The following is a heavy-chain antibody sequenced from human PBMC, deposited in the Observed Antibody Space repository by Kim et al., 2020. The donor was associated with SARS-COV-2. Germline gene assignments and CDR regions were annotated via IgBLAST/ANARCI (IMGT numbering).Heavy chain of an antibody. CDR2: ISYDGSNK. V-gene: IGHV3-30*18. J-gene: IGHJ2*01. D-gene: IGHD3-10*01. CDR3: AKAKRFGELHWYFDL. CDR1: GFTFSSYG. Sequence: GGSLRLSCAASGFTFSSYGMHWVRQAPGKGLEWVAVISYDGSNKYYADSVKGRFTISRDNSKNTLYLQMNSLRAEDTAVYYCAKAKRFGELHWYFDLWGRGTLVTVSS.